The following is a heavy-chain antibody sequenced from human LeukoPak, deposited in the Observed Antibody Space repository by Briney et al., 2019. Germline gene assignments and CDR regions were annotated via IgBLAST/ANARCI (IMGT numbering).Heavy chain of an antibody. CDR3: AHWRDDYKYYFDY. D-gene: IGHD5-24*01. J-gene: IGHJ4*02. CDR2: VYYSGST. V-gene: IGHV4-59*12. Sequence: SETLSLTCTVSGGSISDYYWSWIRQPPGKGLEWIGYVYYSGSTSYNPSLKSRGTISVDTSKTQFSLKLTSVTAADTAVYYCAHWRDDYKYYFDYWGQGTLVTVSS. CDR1: GGSISDYY.